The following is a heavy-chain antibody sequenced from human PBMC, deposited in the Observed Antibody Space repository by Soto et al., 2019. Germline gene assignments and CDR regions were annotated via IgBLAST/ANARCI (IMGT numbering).Heavy chain of an antibody. Sequence: QLQLQESGPGLVKPSETLSLTCTVSGGSISSSSYYWGWIRQPPGKGLEWIGSIYYSGSTYYNPSLKSRVTISVDTSKNQFSLKLSSVTAADTAVDYCARDNEYSSSHFDYWGQGTLVTVSS. CDR1: GGSISSSSYY. CDR3: ARDNEYSSSHFDY. J-gene: IGHJ4*02. D-gene: IGHD6-6*01. V-gene: IGHV4-39*02. CDR2: IYYSGST.